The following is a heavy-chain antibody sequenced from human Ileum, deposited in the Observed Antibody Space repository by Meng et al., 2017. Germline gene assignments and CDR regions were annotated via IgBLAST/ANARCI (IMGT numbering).Heavy chain of an antibody. Sequence: QGELGHAGAEAKKPGASLKVSCKASGYTFTDYFVHWVRQAPGQGLEWMGRINPKSGATAYAQKFQGRVTVTSDTSISTAYLDLISLTSDDTALYYCVRSNIFGWNPRDHWGQGTLVTVSS. CDR2: INPKSGAT. V-gene: IGHV1-2*06. J-gene: IGHJ4*02. CDR1: GYTFTDYF. CDR3: VRSNIFGWNPRDH. D-gene: IGHD3-3*02.